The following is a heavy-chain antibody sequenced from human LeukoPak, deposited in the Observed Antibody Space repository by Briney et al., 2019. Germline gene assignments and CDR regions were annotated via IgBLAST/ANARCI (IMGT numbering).Heavy chain of an antibody. V-gene: IGHV3-23*01. Sequence: GGSLRLSCAASGFTFRSYDINWVRQAPGKGLEWVSSITGNGASTNFADSVKGRITISRDNSKNTLYLQMNSLRAEDTAVYYCAKVGHGYSSIPLLDYWGQGTLVTVSS. D-gene: IGHD6-13*01. CDR1: GFTFRSYD. J-gene: IGHJ4*02. CDR2: ITGNGAST. CDR3: AKVGHGYSSIPLLDY.